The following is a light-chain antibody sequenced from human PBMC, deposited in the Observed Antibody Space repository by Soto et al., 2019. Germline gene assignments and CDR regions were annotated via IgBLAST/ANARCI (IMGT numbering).Light chain of an antibody. CDR3: SSYTSSSTLWV. V-gene: IGLV3-21*02. Sequence: SYELTQPPSVSVAPGQTARITCGGNRIGSKSVHWFQQKPGQAPVLVVHDDSDRPSGIPERFSGSKSGNTASLTISGLQAEDEADYYCSSYTSSSTLWVFGGGTKLTVL. CDR1: RIGSKS. J-gene: IGLJ3*02. CDR2: DDS.